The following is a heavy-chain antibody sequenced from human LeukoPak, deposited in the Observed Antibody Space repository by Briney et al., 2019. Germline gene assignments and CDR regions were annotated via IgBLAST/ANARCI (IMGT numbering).Heavy chain of an antibody. V-gene: IGHV3-23*01. J-gene: IGHJ6*02. CDR3: AKNMGPEYYYGMDV. D-gene: IGHD2/OR15-2a*01. CDR1: GFTFSSCA. CDR2: IRGSGDNT. Sequence: GGSLRLSCAASGFTFSSCAMNWVRQAPGRGLEWVSAIRGSGDNTYYADSVRGRFTISRDNSKSTLYLQTNSLRAEDTAIYYCAKNMGPEYYYGMDVWGQGTTVTVSS.